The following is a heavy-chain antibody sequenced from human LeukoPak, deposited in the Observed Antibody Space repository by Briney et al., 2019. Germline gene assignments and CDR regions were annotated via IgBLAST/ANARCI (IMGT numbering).Heavy chain of an antibody. CDR2: INPNNDGT. J-gene: IGHJ4*02. CDR3: ARQWRGPAVPFDF. V-gene: IGHV1-2*02. CDR1: GYTFTGYY. Sequence: ASVKVSCKASGYTFTGYYINWVRQAPGQGLEWIGWINPNNDGTNYTQKFQGRVTMTRDTSMSSASMELIRLTSDDTAVYYCARQWRGPAVPFDFWGQGTVVTVSS. D-gene: IGHD6-19*01.